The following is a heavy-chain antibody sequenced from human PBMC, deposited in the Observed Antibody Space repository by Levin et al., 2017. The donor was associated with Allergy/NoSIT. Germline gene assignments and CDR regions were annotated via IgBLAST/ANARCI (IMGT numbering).Heavy chain of an antibody. V-gene: IGHV4-31*03. D-gene: IGHD3-22*01. CDR1: GGSISSGGYY. CDR2: IYYSGST. Sequence: SETLSLTCTVSGGSISSGGYYWSWLRQHPGKGLEWIGYIYYSGSTYYNPSLKSRVTISVDTSKNQFSLKLSSVTAADTAVYYCAREFDSSGYYFDYWGQGTLVTVSS. CDR3: AREFDSSGYYFDY. J-gene: IGHJ4*02.